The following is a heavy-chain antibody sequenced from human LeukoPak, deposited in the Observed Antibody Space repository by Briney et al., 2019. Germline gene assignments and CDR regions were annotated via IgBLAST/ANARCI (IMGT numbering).Heavy chain of an antibody. D-gene: IGHD5-18*01. CDR3: ARDGSPGYSYGSGMDV. J-gene: IGHJ6*02. Sequence: ASVKVSCKDSGYTFTGYYMHCVRQAPGQGLEWMGWINPNSGGTNYAQKFQGRVTMTRDTSISTAYMELSRLRSDDPAVYYCARDGSPGYSYGSGMDVWGQGTTVTVSS. V-gene: IGHV1-2*02. CDR1: GYTFTGYY. CDR2: INPNSGGT.